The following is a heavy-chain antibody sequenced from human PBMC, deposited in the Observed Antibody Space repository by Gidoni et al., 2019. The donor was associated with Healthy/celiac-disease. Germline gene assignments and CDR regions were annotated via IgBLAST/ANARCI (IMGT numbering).Heavy chain of an antibody. CDR2: INPNSGGT. D-gene: IGHD4-17*01. CDR1: GYTFTGYY. J-gene: IGHJ3*02. Sequence: QVQLVQSGAEVQKPGASVKVSCKASGYTFTGYYMHWVRQAPGQGLEWMGWINPNSGGTNYAQKFQGWVTMTRDTSISTAYMELSRLRSDDTAVYYCARGLGDYGDYGVHAFDIWGQGTMVTVSS. V-gene: IGHV1-2*04. CDR3: ARGLGDYGDYGVHAFDI.